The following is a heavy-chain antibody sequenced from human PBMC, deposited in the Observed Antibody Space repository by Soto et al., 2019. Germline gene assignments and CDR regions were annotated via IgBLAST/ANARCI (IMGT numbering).Heavy chain of an antibody. CDR3: ARSGSSQGLLWFGELYYYYYYMDV. Sequence: ASVKVSCKASGYTFTSYDINWVRQATGQGLEWMGWMNPNSGNTDYAQKFQGRVTMTRNTSISTAYMELSSLRSEDTAVYYCARSGSSQGLLWFGELYYYYYYMDVWGKGTTVTVSS. V-gene: IGHV1-8*01. CDR1: GYTFTSYD. D-gene: IGHD3-10*01. CDR2: MNPNSGNT. J-gene: IGHJ6*03.